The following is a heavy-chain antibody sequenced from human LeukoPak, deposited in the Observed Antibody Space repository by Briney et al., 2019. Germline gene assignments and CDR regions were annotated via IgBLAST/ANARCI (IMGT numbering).Heavy chain of an antibody. CDR2: INHSGST. Sequence: SETLSLTCAVCGGSFSGYYWSWIRQPPGKGLEWIGEINHSGSTNYNPSLKSRVTISVDTSKNQFSLKLSSVTAADTAVYYCARVTAITMIVVWGQGTLVTVSS. CDR3: ARVTAITMIVV. J-gene: IGHJ4*02. CDR1: GGSFSGYY. D-gene: IGHD3-22*01. V-gene: IGHV4-34*01.